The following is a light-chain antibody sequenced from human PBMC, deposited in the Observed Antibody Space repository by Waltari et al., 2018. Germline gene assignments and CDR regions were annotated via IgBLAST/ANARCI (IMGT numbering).Light chain of an antibody. J-gene: IGLJ3*02. V-gene: IGLV2-14*03. CDR3: SSYTSSSRLV. CDR2: DVS. Sequence: QSALTQPASVSGSPGQSITISCTGPSSDVGGYNYVSWYQQHPGKAPKLMIYDVSNRPSGVSNRFSGSKSGNTASLTISGLQAEDEADYYCSSYTSSSRLVFGGGTKLTVL. CDR1: SSDVGGYNY.